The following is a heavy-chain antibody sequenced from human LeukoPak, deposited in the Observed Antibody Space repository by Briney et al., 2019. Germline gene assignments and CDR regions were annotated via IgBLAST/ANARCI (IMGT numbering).Heavy chain of an antibody. CDR2: ISSSGTTI. Sequence: GGSLRLSCAASGFTLSSYSMNWVRQAPEKGLEWVSHISSSGTTIYYADSVQRRFTISRDNAKNSLYMQMNRLRDEDTAVYYCATDVFFGIYYLGYFFDYWGQGNLVTVSS. CDR1: GFTLSSYS. D-gene: IGHD1-26*01. V-gene: IGHV3-48*02. CDR3: ATDVFFGIYYLGYFFDY. J-gene: IGHJ4*02.